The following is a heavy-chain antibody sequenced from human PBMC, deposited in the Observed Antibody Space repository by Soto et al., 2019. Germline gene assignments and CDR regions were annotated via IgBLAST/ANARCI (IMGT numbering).Heavy chain of an antibody. CDR3: ARDTAAFYYYYGMDV. Sequence: PGGSLRLSCAASGFTFSSYSMNWVRQAPGKGLEWVSYISSSSSTIYYADSVKGRFTISRDNAKNSLYLQMNSLRAEDTAVYYCARDTAAFYYYYGMDVWGQGPTVTVSS. V-gene: IGHV3-48*01. CDR1: GFTFSSYS. D-gene: IGHD2-2*01. CDR2: ISSSSSTI. J-gene: IGHJ6*02.